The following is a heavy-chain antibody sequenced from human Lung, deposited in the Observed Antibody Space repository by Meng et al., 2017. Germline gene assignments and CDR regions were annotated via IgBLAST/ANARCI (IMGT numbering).Heavy chain of an antibody. CDR1: GFTFSSYA. D-gene: IGHD5-24*01. CDR3: ATLRIVEMATKGPPLDV. J-gene: IGHJ6*02. CDR2: ISYDGSEK. V-gene: IGHV3-30*10. Sequence: GGSLRLSCAASGFTFSSYAMHWVRQAPGKGLEWVSVISYDGSEKYYTDSVKGRFYISRDNSKNTLYLQMNGLRAEDTAVYYCATLRIVEMATKGPPLDVWGQGTMVTVSS.